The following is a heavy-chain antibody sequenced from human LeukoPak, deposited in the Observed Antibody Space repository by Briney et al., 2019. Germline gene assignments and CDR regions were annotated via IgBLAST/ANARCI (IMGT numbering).Heavy chain of an antibody. CDR2: ISYDGNNK. J-gene: IGHJ4*02. CDR3: ARGDYGANFPFDY. Sequence: GESLRLSCAASGFTFSTYAMYWVRQAPGKGLEWVAVISYDGNNKYYADSVKGRFTISRDNSRNTLYLQMISLRSEDTAVYYCARGDYGANFPFDYWGQGTLVTASS. CDR1: GFTFSTYA. V-gene: IGHV3-30-3*01. D-gene: IGHD4-23*01.